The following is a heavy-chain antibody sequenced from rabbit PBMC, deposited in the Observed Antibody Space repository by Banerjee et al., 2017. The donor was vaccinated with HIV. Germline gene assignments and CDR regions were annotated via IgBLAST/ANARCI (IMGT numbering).Heavy chain of an antibody. Sequence: QEQLVESGGGLVQPGGTLTLTCKASGFSFSTPYWICWVRQAPGKGLEWIACIDTASSGDTGYANWAKGRFTISKTSSTTVTLQMPSLAAADTATYFCARGYAGSSYSYYFNLWGQGTLVTVS. CDR1: GFSFSTPYW. J-gene: IGHJ4*01. V-gene: IGHV1S45*01. CDR3: ARGYAGSSYSYYFNL. CDR2: IDTASSGDT. D-gene: IGHD8-1*01.